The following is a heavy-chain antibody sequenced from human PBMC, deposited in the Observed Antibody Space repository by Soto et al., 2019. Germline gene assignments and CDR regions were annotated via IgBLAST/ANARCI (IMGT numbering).Heavy chain of an antibody. CDR3: ARGALRWSTSWDFDY. Sequence: PSETLSVTCAVSGGSISSGGYCWSWIRQPPGKGLEWIGYIYDSGSTYYNPSLKSRVTISVDRSKNQFSLKLSSVTAADTAVYYCARGALRWSTSWDFDYWGQGTLVTVSS. CDR2: IYDSGST. D-gene: IGHD4-17*01. V-gene: IGHV4-30-2*01. J-gene: IGHJ4*02. CDR1: GGSISSGGYC.